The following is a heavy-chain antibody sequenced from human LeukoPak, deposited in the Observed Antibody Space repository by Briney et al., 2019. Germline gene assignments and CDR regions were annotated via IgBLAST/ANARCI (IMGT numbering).Heavy chain of an antibody. D-gene: IGHD3-22*01. CDR2: IYYSGST. CDR1: GGSISSYY. V-gene: IGHV4-59*12. J-gene: IGHJ4*02. Sequence: SETLSLTCTVSGGSISSYYWSWIRQPPGKGLEWIGYIYYSGSTNYNPSLKSRVTMSVDTSKNQFSLKLSSVTAADTAVYYCARDVYYYDSSGYYLFDYWGQGTLVTVSS. CDR3: ARDVYYYDSSGYYLFDY.